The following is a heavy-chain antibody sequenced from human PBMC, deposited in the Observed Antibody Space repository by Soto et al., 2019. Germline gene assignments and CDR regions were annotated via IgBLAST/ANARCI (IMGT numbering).Heavy chain of an antibody. CDR1: GFSFSSYA. J-gene: IGHJ2*01. CDR2: ISGSGGVT. CDR3: ARVSGSMTIFGVLIPTHWYFDP. D-gene: IGHD3-3*01. Sequence: EVQLLESGGGLVQPGGSLRLSCAASGFSFSSYAMGWVRQAPGKGLDWVSAISGSGGVTHYADSVKGRFTVSRDDSKNARYLQMNGLIAEATAIYYCARVSGSMTIFGVLIPTHWYFDPWGRGTLVTVSS. V-gene: IGHV3-23*01.